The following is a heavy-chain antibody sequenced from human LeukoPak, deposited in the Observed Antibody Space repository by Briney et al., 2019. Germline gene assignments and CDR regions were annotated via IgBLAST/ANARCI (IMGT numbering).Heavy chain of an antibody. Sequence: PSQTLSLTCTVSGGSISSGGYYWSWLRQHPGTGLEWIGYIYYSGSTYYNPSLKSRVTISVDTSKNQFSLKLSSVTAADTAVYYCARERSSPDAFDIWGQGTMVTVSS. V-gene: IGHV4-31*03. J-gene: IGHJ3*02. CDR2: IYYSGST. D-gene: IGHD5-24*01. CDR1: GGSISSGGYY. CDR3: ARERSSPDAFDI.